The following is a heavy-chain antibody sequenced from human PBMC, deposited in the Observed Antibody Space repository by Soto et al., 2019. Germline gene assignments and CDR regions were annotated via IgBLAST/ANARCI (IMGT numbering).Heavy chain of an antibody. D-gene: IGHD2-2*01. J-gene: IGHJ4*02. CDR3: VREVSGEYQLLDY. CDR2: INTDGSAT. Sequence: HPGGSLRLSCAASGFTFSRHWMHWVRQAPGKGLVWVSRINTDGSATTYADSVKGRFTISRDNAKNTLYLQMSSLRSEDTSVYYCVREVSGEYQLLDYWGQGILVTVSS. CDR1: GFTFSRHW. V-gene: IGHV3-74*01.